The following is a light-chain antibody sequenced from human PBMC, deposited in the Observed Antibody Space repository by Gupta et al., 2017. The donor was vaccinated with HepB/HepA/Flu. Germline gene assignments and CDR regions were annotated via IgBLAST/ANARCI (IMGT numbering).Light chain of an antibody. Sequence: EIVLTQSPGTLSLSPGERATLSCRASESISSNYLAWFQQIPGQAPRLLISDASRRATGIPDRFSGSGSGTDFTLTISRLEPEDFAVYYCQQYNFSPRTFGQGTKVEIK. J-gene: IGKJ1*01. CDR1: ESISSNY. CDR3: QQYNFSPRT. CDR2: DAS. V-gene: IGKV3-20*01.